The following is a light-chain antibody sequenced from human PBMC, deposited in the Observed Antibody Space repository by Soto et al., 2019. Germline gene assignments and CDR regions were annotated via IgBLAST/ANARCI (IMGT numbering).Light chain of an antibody. CDR1: STDVGGYNY. Sequence: QSALTQPASVSGSPGQSITISCTGTSTDVGGYNYVSWYQQHPGKAPKLIIYDVTNRPSGVSDRFSASKSGNTASLAISGLQAEDEADYYCSYYKTSNTYVFGTGTRSPS. J-gene: IGLJ1*01. CDR2: DVT. CDR3: SYYKTSNTYV. V-gene: IGLV2-14*03.